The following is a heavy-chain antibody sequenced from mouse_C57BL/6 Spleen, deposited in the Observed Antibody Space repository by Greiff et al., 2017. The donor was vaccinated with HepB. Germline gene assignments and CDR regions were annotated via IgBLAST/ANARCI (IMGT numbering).Heavy chain of an antibody. J-gene: IGHJ1*03. Sequence: QVQLQQSGAELARPGASVKLSCKASGYTFTSYGISWVKQRTGQGLEWIGEIYPRSGNTYYNEKFKGKATLTADKSSSTAYMQLSSLTSEDSAVYYCARSGSNYGYWYFDVWGTGTTVTVSS. CDR3: ARSGSNYGYWYFDV. CDR1: GYTFTSYG. CDR2: IYPRSGNT. V-gene: IGHV1-81*01. D-gene: IGHD2-5*01.